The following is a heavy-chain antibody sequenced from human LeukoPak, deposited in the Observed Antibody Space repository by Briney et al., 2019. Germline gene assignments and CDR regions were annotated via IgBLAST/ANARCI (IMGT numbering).Heavy chain of an antibody. J-gene: IGHJ4*02. CDR3: ARQGDSTVDY. D-gene: IGHD6-13*01. CDR1: GGSISSYY. CDR2: IYYSGST. Sequence: PSETLSLTCTVSGGSISSYYWSWIRQPPGKGLEWIGYIYYSGSTNYNPSLKSRVTISVDTSKNQFSLKLSSVTAADTAVYYCARQGDSTVDYWGQGTLVTVSS. V-gene: IGHV4-59*01.